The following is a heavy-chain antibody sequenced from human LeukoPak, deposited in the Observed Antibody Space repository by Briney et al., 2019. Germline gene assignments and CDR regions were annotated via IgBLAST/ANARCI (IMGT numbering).Heavy chain of an antibody. J-gene: IGHJ5*02. V-gene: IGHV4-4*07. CDR3: ARTLVVAAQYHWFDP. CDR1: GGSISSYY. D-gene: IGHD2-15*01. CDR2: IYTSGST. Sequence: SETLSLTCTVSGGSISSYYWSWIRQPAGKGLEWIGRIYTSGSTNYNPSLKSRVTMSVDTSKNQFSLKLSSVTAADTAVYYCARTLVVAAQYHWFDPWGQGTLVTVSS.